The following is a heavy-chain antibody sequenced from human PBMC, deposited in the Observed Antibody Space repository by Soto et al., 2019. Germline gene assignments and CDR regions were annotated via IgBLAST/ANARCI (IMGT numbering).Heavy chain of an antibody. V-gene: IGHV4-30-2*01. D-gene: IGHD3-9*01. CDR1: GDTISTGGYT. CDR2: TYHSGNP. Sequence: QLQLQESGSRLVKSSETLSLTCDVSGDTISTGGYTWAWIRQPPGKALEWIGHTYHSGNPYYNPPQKRRGVMTADRAKTRSALKVRSGTASDAPGFYCAGETYAASVAYFAPGGRGIRVTVS. CDR3: AGETYAASVAYFAP. J-gene: IGHJ5*02.